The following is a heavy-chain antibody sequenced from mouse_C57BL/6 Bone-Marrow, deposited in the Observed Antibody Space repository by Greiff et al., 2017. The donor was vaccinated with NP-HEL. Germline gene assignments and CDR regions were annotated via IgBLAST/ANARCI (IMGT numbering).Heavy chain of an antibody. D-gene: IGHD1-1*01. CDR2: IDPNSGGT. V-gene: IGHV1-72*01. CDR1: GYTFTSYW. J-gene: IGHJ2*01. Sequence: QVQLQQPGAELVKPGASVKLSCKASGYTFTSYWMHWVKQRPGQGLEWIGRIDPNSGGTKYNEKFKSKATLNVDKPSSTAYMQLSSLTSEDSAVYYCARGGVYYGSSLYYFDYWGQGTTLTVSS. CDR3: ARGGVYYGSSLYYFDY.